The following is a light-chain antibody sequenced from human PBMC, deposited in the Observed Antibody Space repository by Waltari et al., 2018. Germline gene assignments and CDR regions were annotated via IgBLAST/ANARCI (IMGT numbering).Light chain of an antibody. CDR3: QQRSVWPIT. Sequence: EIVLAQSPATLSLSPGERATLSCRASQSVHSYLAWYQQKPGQAPRLLIYDTSLRATDIPGRFSGSGSGTDFTLSISDLEPEDSAVYYCQQRSVWPITFGQGTRLEIK. V-gene: IGKV3-11*01. CDR1: QSVHSY. J-gene: IGKJ5*01. CDR2: DTS.